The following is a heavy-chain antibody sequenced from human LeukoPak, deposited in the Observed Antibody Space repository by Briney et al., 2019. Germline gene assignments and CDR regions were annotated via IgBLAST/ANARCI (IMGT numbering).Heavy chain of an antibody. CDR1: GYSFTSYW. CDR2: IYPGDSDT. J-gene: IGHJ5*02. CDR3: ARHLKSPRSYGSGKGNWFDP. V-gene: IGHV5-51*01. Sequence: GESLKISCKGSGYSFTSYWISWVRQMPGKGLEWMGIIYPGDSDTRYSPSFQGQVTISADKSISTAYLQWSSLKASDTAMYYCARHLKSPRSYGSGKGNWFDPWGQGTLVTVSS. D-gene: IGHD3-10*01.